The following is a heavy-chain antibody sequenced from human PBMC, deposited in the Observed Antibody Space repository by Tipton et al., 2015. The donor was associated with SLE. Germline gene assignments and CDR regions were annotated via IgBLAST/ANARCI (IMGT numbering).Heavy chain of an antibody. J-gene: IGHJ4*02. V-gene: IGHV3-23*01. CDR3: ANYFDF. CDR2: LSGGGDRT. CDR1: GFTFSDYD. Sequence: SLRLSCTASGFTFSDYDMNWVRQAPGKGLEWVSSLSGGGDRTFYADSVEGRFTISRDNSKNTLYLQMNSLRVEDTAVYYCANYFDFWGQGTLVTVSS.